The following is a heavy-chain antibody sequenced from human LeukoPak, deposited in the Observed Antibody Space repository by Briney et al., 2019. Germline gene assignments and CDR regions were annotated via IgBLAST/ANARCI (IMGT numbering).Heavy chain of an antibody. Sequence: PGGSLRLSCAASGFTFSSYSMNWVRQAPGKGLEWVSSISSSSSYIYYADSVKGRFTISRDNAKNSLYLQMNSLRAEDTAVYYCARDRGAAGGRYPIDYWGQGTLVTVSS. D-gene: IGHD3-16*01. J-gene: IGHJ4*02. V-gene: IGHV3-21*01. CDR2: ISSSSSYI. CDR3: ARDRGAAGGRYPIDY. CDR1: GFTFSSYS.